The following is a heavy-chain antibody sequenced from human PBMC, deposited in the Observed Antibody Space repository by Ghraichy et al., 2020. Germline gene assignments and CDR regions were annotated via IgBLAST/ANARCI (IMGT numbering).Heavy chain of an antibody. CDR1: GFTFSSYS. D-gene: IGHD3-22*01. CDR2: ISSSSSYI. Sequence: GGSLRLSCAASGFTFSSYSMNWVRQAPGKGLEWVSSISSSSSYIYYADSVKGRFTISRDNAKNSLYLQMNSLRAEDTAVYYCARDGYYDSSGYYQRGFDYWGQGTLVTVSS. CDR3: ARDGYYDSSGYYQRGFDY. J-gene: IGHJ4*02. V-gene: IGHV3-21*01.